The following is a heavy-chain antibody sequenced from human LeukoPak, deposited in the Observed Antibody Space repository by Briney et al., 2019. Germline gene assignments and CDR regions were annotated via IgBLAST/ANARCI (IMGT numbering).Heavy chain of an antibody. CDR3: ARGDYYDSSGAIQDYYYGMDV. V-gene: IGHV4-31*03. Sequence: PSETLSLTCTVSGGSISSGGYYWSWIRQHPGKGLEWIGYTYYSGSTYYNPSLKSRVTISVDTSKNQFSLKLSSVTAADTAVYYCARGDYYDSSGAIQDYYYGMDVWGQGTTVTVSS. J-gene: IGHJ6*02. D-gene: IGHD3-22*01. CDR2: TYYSGST. CDR1: GGSISSGGYY.